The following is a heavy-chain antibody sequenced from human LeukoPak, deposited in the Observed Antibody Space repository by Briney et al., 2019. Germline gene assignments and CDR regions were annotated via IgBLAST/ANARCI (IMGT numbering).Heavy chain of an antibody. CDR1: GLSLSVLW. Sequence: GGSLSLSCAASGLSLSVLWMTWARHPPEKGLEWEANINQGGSQKYYVDSVTGRPTICRVHAKNSLYVQMNSLGAEDTAVYYCARGHHEMRIWGQGTTVTGSS. CDR3: ARGHHEMRI. V-gene: IGHV3-7*01. J-gene: IGHJ6*02. CDR2: INQGGSQK. D-gene: IGHD5-24*01.